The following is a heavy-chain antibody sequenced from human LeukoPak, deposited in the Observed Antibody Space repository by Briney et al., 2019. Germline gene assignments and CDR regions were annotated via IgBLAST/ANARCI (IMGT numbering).Heavy chain of an antibody. CDR2: ISSSGSTI. CDR1: GFTFSSYE. J-gene: IGHJ3*02. V-gene: IGHV3-48*03. Sequence: GGSLRLSCAASGFTFSSYEMNWVRQAPGKGLEWVSYISSSGSTIYYADSVKGRFTISRDNAKNSLYLQMNSLRAEDTAVYYCARDYLVRAFDIWGQGTMVTVSS. CDR3: ARDYLVRAFDI. D-gene: IGHD3-10*02.